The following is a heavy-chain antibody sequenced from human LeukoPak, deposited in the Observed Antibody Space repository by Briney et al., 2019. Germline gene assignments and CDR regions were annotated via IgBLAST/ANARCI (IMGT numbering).Heavy chain of an antibody. J-gene: IGHJ4*02. Sequence: ASVKVSCKASGYTFTNYGISWVRQAPGQGLEWMGWITPYKGDTNYAQKVQDRVTMTADTSTNTAYMELRSLRSDDTAVYYCARDLTDHWTGYYFRLHYWGQGTLVTVSS. CDR1: GYTFTNYG. D-gene: IGHD3/OR15-3a*01. V-gene: IGHV1-18*01. CDR2: ITPYKGDT. CDR3: ARDLTDHWTGYYFRLHY.